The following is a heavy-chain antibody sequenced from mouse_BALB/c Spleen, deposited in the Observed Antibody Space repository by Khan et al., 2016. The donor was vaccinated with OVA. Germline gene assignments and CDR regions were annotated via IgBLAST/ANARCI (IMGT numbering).Heavy chain of an antibody. V-gene: IGHV1-77*01. Sequence: QVQLQQSGAELARPGASVKLSCKASGYTFTDYYINWMRQRTGQGLEWIGEIYPGSDNTNYNEKFKDKATLTADKSSSTAYMQLSSLTSEDPAVYFCAREWAAWFPYWGQGTLVTVSA. J-gene: IGHJ3*01. CDR2: IYPGSDNT. CDR3: AREWAAWFPY. CDR1: GYTFTDYY.